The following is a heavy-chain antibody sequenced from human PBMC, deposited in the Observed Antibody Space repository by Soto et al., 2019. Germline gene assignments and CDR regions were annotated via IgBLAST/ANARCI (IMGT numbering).Heavy chain of an antibody. CDR3: ALGIAAARGMDV. J-gene: IGHJ6*02. Sequence: QVQLVESGGGVVQPGRSLRLSCAASGFTFSSYGMHWVRQAPGKGLEWVAVISYDGSNKYYADSVKGRFTISRDNSKNTLYLQMNSLRAEDTAVYYCALGIAAARGMDVWGQGTTVIVSS. CDR1: GFTFSSYG. D-gene: IGHD6-13*01. CDR2: ISYDGSNK. V-gene: IGHV3-30*03.